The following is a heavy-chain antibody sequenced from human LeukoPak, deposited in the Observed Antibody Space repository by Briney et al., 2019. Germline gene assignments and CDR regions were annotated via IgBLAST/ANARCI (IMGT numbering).Heavy chain of an antibody. J-gene: IGHJ6*03. Sequence: GGSLRLSCAASGFTFSSYEMNWVRQAPGKGLEWVSYISSSGSTIYYADSVKGRFTISRDNAKNSLYLQMNSLRAEDTAVYCCARATMDYYYYMDVWGKGTTVTVSS. CDR1: GFTFSSYE. D-gene: IGHD5-12*01. V-gene: IGHV3-48*03. CDR3: ARATMDYYYYMDV. CDR2: ISSSGSTI.